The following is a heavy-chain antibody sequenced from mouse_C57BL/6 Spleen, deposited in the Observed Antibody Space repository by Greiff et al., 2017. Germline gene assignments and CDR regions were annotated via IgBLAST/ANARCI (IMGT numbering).Heavy chain of an antibody. CDR2: IDPSDSYT. CDR1: GYTFTSYW. V-gene: IGHV1-50*01. J-gene: IGHJ4*01. D-gene: IGHD1-1*01. CDR3: ARTGITTVPGYAMGY. Sequence: QVQLQQPGAELVKPGASVKLSCKASGYTFTSYWMQWVKQRPGQGLEWIGEIDPSDSYTNYNQKFKGKATLTVDTSSSTTYMQLSSLTSEDSAVYYCARTGITTVPGYAMGYWGQGTSVTVSS.